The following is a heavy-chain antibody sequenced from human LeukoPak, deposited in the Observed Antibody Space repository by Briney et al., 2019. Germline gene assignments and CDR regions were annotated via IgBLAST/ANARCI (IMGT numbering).Heavy chain of an antibody. CDR3: AKFYGSGTYVYYYYGLDA. CDR1: GFTFSSFS. CDR2: ISGSGTTI. Sequence: GGSLRLSCAASGFTFSSFSMNWVRQAPGKGLEWVSYISGSGTTIYYADSVKGRFTISRDNSKNTLYLQMNSLRAEDTAVYYCAKFYGSGTYVYYYYGLDAWGQGTTVTVSS. J-gene: IGHJ6*02. D-gene: IGHD3-10*01. V-gene: IGHV3-48*01.